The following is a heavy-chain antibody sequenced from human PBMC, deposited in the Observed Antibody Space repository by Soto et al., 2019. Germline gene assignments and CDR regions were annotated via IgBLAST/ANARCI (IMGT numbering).Heavy chain of an antibody. CDR1: GGSFSGYY. CDR3: ASVYSSGWYGTYFDY. CDR2: INHSGST. D-gene: IGHD6-19*01. Sequence: SETLSLTCAVYGGSFSGYYWSWIRQPPGKGLEWIGEINHSGSTNYNPSLKSRVTISVDTSKNQFSLKLSSVTAADTAVYYCASVYSSGWYGTYFDYWGQGTLVTVSS. V-gene: IGHV4-34*01. J-gene: IGHJ4*02.